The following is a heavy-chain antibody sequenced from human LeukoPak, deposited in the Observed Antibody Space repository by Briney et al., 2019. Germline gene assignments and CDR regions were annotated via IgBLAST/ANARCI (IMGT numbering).Heavy chain of an antibody. J-gene: IGHJ4*02. CDR2: MNPNNGNT. CDR1: GYTFTRYD. V-gene: IGHV1-8*01. D-gene: IGHD6-19*01. CDR3: ARGGLVAGPYYFDY. Sequence: ASVKVSCKASGYTFTRYDINWVRQATGQGLEWMGWMNPNNGNTAYAQKFQGRVTMTRNTSISTAYMELSSLRSEDTAVYYCARGGLVAGPYYFDYWGQGTLVTVSS.